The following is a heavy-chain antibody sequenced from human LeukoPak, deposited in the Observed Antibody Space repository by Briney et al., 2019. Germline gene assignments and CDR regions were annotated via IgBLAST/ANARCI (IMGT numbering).Heavy chain of an antibody. CDR2: IYYSGST. V-gene: IGHV4-59*12. Sequence: SETLSLTCTVSGGSISSYYWSWIRQPPGKGLEWIGYIYYSGSTNYNPSLKSRVTISVDTSKNQFSLKLSSVTAADTAMYFCARRTQTIFGVVPYYYMDVWAKGTTVTVSS. D-gene: IGHD3-3*01. J-gene: IGHJ6*03. CDR1: GGSISSYY. CDR3: ARRTQTIFGVVPYYYMDV.